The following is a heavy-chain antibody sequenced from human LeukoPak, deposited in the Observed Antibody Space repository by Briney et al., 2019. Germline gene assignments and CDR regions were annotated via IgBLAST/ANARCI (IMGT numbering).Heavy chain of an antibody. CDR2: ISGSGGST. Sequence: GGSLRLSFAGSGFTFRNYAMSGVRQAPGKGLEWVSAISGSGGSTYYADSVKGRFTISRDNSKNTLYLEMNSLRAEDTAVYYCAKGWTHFSHWGQGTLVTVSS. CDR3: AKGWTHFSH. J-gene: IGHJ4*02. CDR1: GFTFRNYA. V-gene: IGHV3-23*01. D-gene: IGHD3/OR15-3a*01.